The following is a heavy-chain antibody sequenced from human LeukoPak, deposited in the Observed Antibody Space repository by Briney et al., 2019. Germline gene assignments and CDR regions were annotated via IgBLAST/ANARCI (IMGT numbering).Heavy chain of an antibody. CDR2: ISGSGGST. V-gene: IGHV3-23*01. D-gene: IGHD4-17*01. CDR1: GFTFSSYA. Sequence: GGSLRLSCAASGFTFSSYAMSWVRQAPGKGLEWVSAISGSGGSTYYADSVKGRFTISRDNSKNTLYLQMNSLRAEDTAVYYCAKGTTVSGPTPPYYYYYMDVWGKGTTVTVSS. J-gene: IGHJ6*03. CDR3: AKGTTVSGPTPPYYYYYMDV.